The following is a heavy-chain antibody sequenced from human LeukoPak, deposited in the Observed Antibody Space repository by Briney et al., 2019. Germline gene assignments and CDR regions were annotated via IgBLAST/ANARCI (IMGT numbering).Heavy chain of an antibody. J-gene: IGHJ4*02. CDR2: INPNSGGT. CDR3: ARDVKGNYDFWSGPKGNFDY. Sequence: GASVKVSCKASGYTFTGYYMHWVRQAPGQGLEWMGWINPNSGGTNYAQKFQGRVTMTRDTSISTAYMELSRLRSDDTAVYYCARDVKGNYDFWSGPKGNFDYWGQGTLVTVSS. V-gene: IGHV1-2*02. CDR1: GYTFTGYY. D-gene: IGHD3-3*01.